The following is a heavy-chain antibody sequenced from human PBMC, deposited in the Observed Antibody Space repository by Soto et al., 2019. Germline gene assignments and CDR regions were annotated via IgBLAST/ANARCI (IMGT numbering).Heavy chain of an antibody. V-gene: IGHV4-59*11. D-gene: IGHD3-10*01. CDR1: GGSISGHY. Sequence: QVQLQESGPGLVKPSETLSLTCTVSGGSISGHYWSWIRQPPGKGLEWIGYIYYSGSTNYNPSLTSRVPISIDTSKNQFSLKLSSVTAADTAVYYCARTGVGLYFDFWGQGTLVTVSS. J-gene: IGHJ4*02. CDR3: ARTGVGLYFDF. CDR2: IYYSGST.